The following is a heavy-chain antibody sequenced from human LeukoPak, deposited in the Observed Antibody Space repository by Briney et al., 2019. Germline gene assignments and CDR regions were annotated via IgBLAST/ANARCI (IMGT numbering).Heavy chain of an antibody. CDR2: IYYSGST. J-gene: IGHJ4*02. V-gene: IGHV4-39*01. D-gene: IGHD3-3*01. CDR1: GGSISSSSYY. CDR3: ARAYDFWSGYHFTYDY. Sequence: TSSETLSLTCTVSGGSISSSSYYWGWIRQPPGTGLEWIGSIYYSGSTYYNPSLKSRVTVSVDTSKNQISLKLSSVTAADTAVYYCARAYDFWSGYHFTYDYWGQGTLVTVSS.